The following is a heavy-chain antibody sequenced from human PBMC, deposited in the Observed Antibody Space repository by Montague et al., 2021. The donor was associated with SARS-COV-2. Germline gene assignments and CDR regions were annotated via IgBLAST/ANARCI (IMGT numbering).Heavy chain of an antibody. D-gene: IGHD3-10*01. V-gene: IGHV3-23*03. CDR2: IYSGGSST. Sequence: SLRLSCAASGFTFSSYAMSWVRQAPGKGLEWVSVIYSGGSSTYYADSVKGRFTISRDHSKNTLYLQMNSLRAEDTAVYYCARVLDYYGSGSYPLYYYYGMDVWGQGTTVTVSS. J-gene: IGHJ6*02. CDR3: ARVLDYYGSGSYPLYYYYGMDV. CDR1: GFTFSSYA.